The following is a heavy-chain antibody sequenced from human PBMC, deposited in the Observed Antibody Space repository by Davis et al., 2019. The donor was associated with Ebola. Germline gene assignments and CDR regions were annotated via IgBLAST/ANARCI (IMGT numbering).Heavy chain of an antibody. CDR2: IRENGGST. Sequence: GGSLRLSCAASGFTFSSYAMHWVRQAPGKGLEYVSGIRENGGSTYYANSVKGRFTISRDNSKNTLYLQMGSLRDEDMAVYYCARYLPVRGVTGDYGMDVWGKGTTVTVSS. V-gene: IGHV3-64*01. CDR3: ARYLPVRGVTGDYGMDV. CDR1: GFTFSSYA. D-gene: IGHD3-10*01. J-gene: IGHJ6*04.